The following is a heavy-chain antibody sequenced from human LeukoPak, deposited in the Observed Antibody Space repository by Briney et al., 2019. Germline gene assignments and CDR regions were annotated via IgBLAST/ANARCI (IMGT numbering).Heavy chain of an antibody. CDR3: ARGGVVGGYNGWFDP. CDR1: GYTFTAYY. CDR2: INPNSGGT. V-gene: IGHV1-2*02. Sequence: VASVKVSCKASGYTFTAYYILWVRQAPGQGLEWMGWINPNSGGTNSAQEFQGRVNMIRDTSISTAYMELTRLTSDDTAVYFCARGGVVGGYNGWFDPWGQGTLVTVSS. D-gene: IGHD1-26*01. J-gene: IGHJ5*02.